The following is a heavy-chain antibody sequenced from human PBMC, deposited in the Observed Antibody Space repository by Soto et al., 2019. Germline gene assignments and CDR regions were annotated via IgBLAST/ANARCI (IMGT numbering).Heavy chain of an antibody. J-gene: IGHJ4*02. CDR1: GGSISSGGYY. V-gene: IGHV4-31*03. D-gene: IGHD1-26*01. CDR3: AREAFKSPRSSGRDY. CDR2: IYYSGST. Sequence: QVQLQESGPGLVKPSQTLSLTCTVSGGSISSGGYYWSWIRQHPGKGLEWIGYIYYSGSTYCNPSLRSRVTISVDTSKNQFSLKLSSVTAADTAVYYCAREAFKSPRSSGRDYWGQGTLVTVSS.